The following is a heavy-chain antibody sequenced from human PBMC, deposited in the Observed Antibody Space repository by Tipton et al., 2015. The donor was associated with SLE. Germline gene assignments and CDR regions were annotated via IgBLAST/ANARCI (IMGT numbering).Heavy chain of an antibody. CDR3: VRGPDRSRTYFDF. J-gene: IGHJ4*02. CDR2: INSDGSST. D-gene: IGHD1-14*01. Sequence: SLRLSCAASGFTFRNYWMHWVRQAPGKGLVWVSRINSDGSSTAYADSVKGRFTISRDNAKNTLFLQMNSLRAEDTAVYYCVRGPDRSRTYFDFWGQGSLVTVSS. CDR1: GFTFRNYW. V-gene: IGHV3-74*01.